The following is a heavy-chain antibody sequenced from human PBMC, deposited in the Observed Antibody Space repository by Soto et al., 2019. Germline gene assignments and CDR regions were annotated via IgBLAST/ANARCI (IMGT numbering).Heavy chain of an antibody. CDR3: ARMLVLDYVDLYYFDY. J-gene: IGHJ4*02. V-gene: IGHV1-3*01. D-gene: IGHD4-17*01. CDR1: GYTFTSYA. Sequence: QVQLVQSGAEVKKPGASVKVSCKASGYTFTSYAMHWVRQAPGQRLEWMGWINAGNGNTKYSQKFQGRVTITRDTSASTAYMELSSLRSEDTAVYYCARMLVLDYVDLYYFDYWGQGTLVTVSS. CDR2: INAGNGNT.